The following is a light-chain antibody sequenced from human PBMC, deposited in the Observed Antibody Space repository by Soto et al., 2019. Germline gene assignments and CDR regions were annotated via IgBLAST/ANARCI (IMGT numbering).Light chain of an antibody. J-gene: IGKJ1*01. CDR1: QSLLDSDGKTY. V-gene: IGKV2D-29*01. CDR3: MQSTQLPPT. CDR2: EVS. Sequence: DLVMAQTPLSLSVTPGQPASISCKSSQSLLDSDGKTYLFWFVQKPGQPPHLLIYEVSNRFSGVPDRFSGSGSGTDFTLKISRVEAEDVGIYYCMQSTQLPPTFGHGTKVEIK.